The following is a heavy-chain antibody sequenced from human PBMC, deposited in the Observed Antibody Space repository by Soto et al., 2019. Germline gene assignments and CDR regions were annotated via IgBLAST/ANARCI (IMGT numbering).Heavy chain of an antibody. J-gene: IGHJ6*02. CDR1: GFTFSSYG. CDR2: ISYDGSNK. Sequence: PGGSLRLSCAASGFTFSSYGMHWVRPAPGKGLEWVAVISYDGSNKYYADSVKGRFTISRDNSKNTLYLQMNSLRAEDTAVYYCAKEVVATVKYYYYYGMDVWGQGTTVTVSS. CDR3: AKEVVATVKYYYYYGMDV. D-gene: IGHD5-12*01. V-gene: IGHV3-30*18.